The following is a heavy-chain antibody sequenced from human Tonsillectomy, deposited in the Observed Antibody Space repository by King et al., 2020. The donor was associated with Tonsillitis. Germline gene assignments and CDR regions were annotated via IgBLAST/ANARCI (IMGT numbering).Heavy chain of an antibody. D-gene: IGHD4/OR15-4a*01. CDR3: ARDRDDYIFDY. J-gene: IGHJ4*02. Sequence: HVQLVESGGGVVQPGRSLRLSCAASGFTFSSYDIHWVRQAPGKGLEWVAVISYDGSNKYYADSVQGRFTISRDNSKNTLYLQMNSLRAEDTAVYYCARDRDDYIFDYWGQGNLVTVSS. CDR1: GFTFSSYD. CDR2: ISYDGSNK. V-gene: IGHV3-33*05.